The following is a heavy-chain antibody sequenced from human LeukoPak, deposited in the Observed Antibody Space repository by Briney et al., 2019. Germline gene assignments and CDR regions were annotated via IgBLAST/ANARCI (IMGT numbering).Heavy chain of an antibody. CDR1: GGSISSYY. CDR3: ARDVEVVIASTNRGPLGAFDI. V-gene: IGHV4-59*12. J-gene: IGHJ3*02. D-gene: IGHD3-22*01. CDR2: IYYSGGT. Sequence: SETLSFTCTVSGGSISSYYWSWIRQPPGKGLEWIGYIYYSGGTNYNPSLKSRVTISVDTSKNQFSLKLSSVTAADTAVYYCARDVEVVIASTNRGPLGAFDIWGQGTMVTVSS.